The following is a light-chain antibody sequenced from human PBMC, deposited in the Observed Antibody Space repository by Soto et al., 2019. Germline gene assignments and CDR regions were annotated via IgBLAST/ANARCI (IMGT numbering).Light chain of an antibody. CDR3: QQYNNWPPSIT. J-gene: IGKJ5*01. V-gene: IGKV3-15*01. CDR1: QSVSSN. Sequence: EIVMTQSPATLSVSPGERATLSCRASQSVSSNLAWYQQKPGQAPRLLIYGASTRATGIPARFSGSGSGTDFTLTVSSLRSEDSAVYYCQQYNNWPPSITFGQGTRLEIK. CDR2: GAS.